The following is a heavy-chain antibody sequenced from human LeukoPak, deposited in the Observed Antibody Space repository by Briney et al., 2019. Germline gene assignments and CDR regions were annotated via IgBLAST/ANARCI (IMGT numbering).Heavy chain of an antibody. CDR1: GFTFSSYW. V-gene: IGHV3-74*01. D-gene: IGHD3-3*01. CDR3: ARGGFGVVILPFDY. J-gene: IGHJ4*02. CDR2: INSDGSST. Sequence: PGGSLRLSCAASGFTFSSYWMHWVRQAPGKGLVWVSRINSDGSSTSYADSVKGRFTISRDNAKNSLYLHMNSLRAEDTAVYYCARGGFGVVILPFDYWGQGTLVTVSS.